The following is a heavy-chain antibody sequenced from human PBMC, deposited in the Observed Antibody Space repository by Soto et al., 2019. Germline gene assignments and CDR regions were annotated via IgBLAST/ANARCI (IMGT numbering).Heavy chain of an antibody. Sequence: EVQLVESGGGLVQPGGSLRLSCAASGFTVSNYWMYWVRQGPGKGLAWVSRIIGDGTYTSSADSVKGRFAISRDNAKNTLYLQMNSLRPEDTAVYYCARALASRVRDACWGQGTVVTVSP. CDR1: GFTVSNYW. V-gene: IGHV3-74*01. CDR2: IIGDGTYT. J-gene: IGHJ4*02. D-gene: IGHD2-2*01. CDR3: ARALASRVRDAC.